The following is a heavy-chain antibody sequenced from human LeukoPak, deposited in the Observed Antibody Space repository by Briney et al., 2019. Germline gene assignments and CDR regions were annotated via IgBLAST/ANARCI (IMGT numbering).Heavy chain of an antibody. V-gene: IGHV1-69*13. D-gene: IGHD5-12*01. Sequence: SVKVSCTASGGTFSSYAISWVRQAPGQGLEWMGGIIPIFGTANYAQKFQGRVTITADESTSTAYMELSSLRSEDTAVYYCASWWLRPGRHYYYYYGMDVWGKGTTVTVSS. CDR3: ASWWLRPGRHYYYYYGMDV. J-gene: IGHJ6*04. CDR2: IIPIFGTA. CDR1: GGTFSSYA.